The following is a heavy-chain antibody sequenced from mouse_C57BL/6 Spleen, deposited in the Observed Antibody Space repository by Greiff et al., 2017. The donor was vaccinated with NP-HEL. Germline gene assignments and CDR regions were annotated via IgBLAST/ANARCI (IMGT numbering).Heavy chain of an antibody. D-gene: IGHD3-2*02. CDR3: ARSGTAQATWFAY. Sequence: QVQLQQPGAELVKPGASVKLSCKASGYTFTSYWMHWVKQRPGQGLEWIGMIHPNSGSTNYNEKFKSKATLTVDKSSSTAYMQLSSLTSEDSAVDYCARSGTAQATWFAYWGQGTLVTVSA. V-gene: IGHV1-64*01. J-gene: IGHJ3*01. CDR2: IHPNSGST. CDR1: GYTFTSYW.